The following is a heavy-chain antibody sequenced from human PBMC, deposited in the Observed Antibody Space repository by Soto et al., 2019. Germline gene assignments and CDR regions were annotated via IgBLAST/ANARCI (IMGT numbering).Heavy chain of an antibody. Sequence: QVHLQESGPGLVKPSQTLSLTCTVSGGSISSGGYYWSWIRQHPGKGLDWIGYIYYSGSTYYNPSLKSRVTISVDTSKNQFSLKLSSVTAADTAVYYCARDQDSGWHDAFDIWGQGTMVTVSS. CDR2: IYYSGST. CDR1: GGSISSGGYY. CDR3: ARDQDSGWHDAFDI. D-gene: IGHD6-19*01. J-gene: IGHJ3*02. V-gene: IGHV4-31*02.